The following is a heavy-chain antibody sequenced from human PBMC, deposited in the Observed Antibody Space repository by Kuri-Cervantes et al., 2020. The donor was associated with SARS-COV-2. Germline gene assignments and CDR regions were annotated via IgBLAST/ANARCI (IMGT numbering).Heavy chain of an antibody. CDR1: GFTFSSYG. CDR3: ARDGGDPGYDSSGYQDYGMDV. V-gene: IGHV3-30*02. D-gene: IGHD3-22*01. J-gene: IGHJ6*02. Sequence: GESLKISCAASGFTFSSYGMHWVRQAPGKGLEWVAFIRYDGSNKYYADSVKGRFAISRDNAKNSLYLQMNSLRAEDTAVYYCARDGGDPGYDSSGYQDYGMDVWGQGTTVTVSS. CDR2: IRYDGSNK.